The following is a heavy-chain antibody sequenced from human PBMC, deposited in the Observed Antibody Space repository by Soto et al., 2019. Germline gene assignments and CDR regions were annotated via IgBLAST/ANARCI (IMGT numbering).Heavy chain of an antibody. V-gene: IGHV3-23*01. CDR1: GFTFNIYA. CDR3: AKGVPGIAVAGTGYFQH. J-gene: IGHJ1*01. D-gene: IGHD6-19*01. CDR2: ISGSGDST. Sequence: GGSLRLSCAASGFTFNIYAMSWVRQAPGKGLEWVSAISGSGDSTYYADSVKGRFTISRDNSKNTLYLQMNSLRAEDTAVYYCAKGVPGIAVAGTGYFQHWGQGTLVTVSS.